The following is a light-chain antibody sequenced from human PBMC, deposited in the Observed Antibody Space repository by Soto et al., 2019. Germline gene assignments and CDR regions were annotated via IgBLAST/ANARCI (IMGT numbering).Light chain of an antibody. CDR2: GTT. Sequence: QSALTQPPSVSGAQGQRVTITCSGSGSNIGAGYDVHWYQHVPGMPPRLLIFGTTNRPSVVPDRFSGSKSGTSASLAITGVQAEDEADYYCQSYDTRLTAWVFGGGTQLTVL. V-gene: IGLV1-40*01. J-gene: IGLJ7*01. CDR3: QSYDTRLTAWV. CDR1: GSNIGAGYD.